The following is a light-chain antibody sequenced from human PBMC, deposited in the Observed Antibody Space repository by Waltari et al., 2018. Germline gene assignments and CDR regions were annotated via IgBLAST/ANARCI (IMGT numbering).Light chain of an antibody. Sequence: QSVLTQPPSASGTPGQRVTSVCSGSSYNIGSNTVNWYQQLPGTAPKLLIYSNSQRPSGVPDRFSGSKSGTSASLAISGLQSEDEADYYCAAWDDSLNGHVVFGGGTKLTVL. V-gene: IGLV1-44*01. CDR2: SNS. CDR1: SYNIGSNT. J-gene: IGLJ2*01. CDR3: AAWDDSLNGHVV.